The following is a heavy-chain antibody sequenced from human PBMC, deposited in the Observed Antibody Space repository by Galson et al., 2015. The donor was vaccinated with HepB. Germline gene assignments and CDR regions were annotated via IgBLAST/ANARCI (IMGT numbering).Heavy chain of an antibody. V-gene: IGHV3-48*04. J-gene: IGHJ6*02. Sequence: SLRLSCAASGFTFSSYSMNWVRQAPGKGLEWVSYISSSSSTIYYADSVKGRFTISRDNAKNSLYLQMNSLRAEDTAVYYCARGWDSGYDAGVIQYYYGMDVWGQGTTVTVSS. CDR2: ISSSSSTI. CDR1: GFTFSSYS. D-gene: IGHD5-12*01. CDR3: ARGWDSGYDAGVIQYYYGMDV.